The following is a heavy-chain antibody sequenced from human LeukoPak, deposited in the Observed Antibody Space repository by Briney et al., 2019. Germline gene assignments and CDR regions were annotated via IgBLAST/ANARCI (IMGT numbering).Heavy chain of an antibody. CDR1: GGSFSGYY. V-gene: IGHV4-34*01. J-gene: IGHJ5*02. CDR2: INHSGST. D-gene: IGHD6-6*01. Sequence: SETLSLTCAVYGGSFSGYYRSWIRQPPGKGLEWIGEINHSGSTNYNPSLKSRVTISVDTSKNQFSLKLSSVTAADTAVYYCAKDSSSSGGGLDPWGQGTLVTVSS. CDR3: AKDSSSSGGGLDP.